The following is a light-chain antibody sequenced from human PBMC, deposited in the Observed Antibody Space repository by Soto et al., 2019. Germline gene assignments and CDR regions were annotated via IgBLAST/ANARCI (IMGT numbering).Light chain of an antibody. CDR2: EVS. CDR1: NNDVGAYTY. J-gene: IGLJ2*01. Sequence: QSVLTQPASMSGSPGQSITISCTGTNNDVGAYTYVSWYQQHPGKAPRLIIYEVSERPSGVSNRFSGSKSGNTASLVISGLQAEDEADYYCSSYRTGSRVFGGGTKLTVL. CDR3: SSYRTGSRV. V-gene: IGLV2-14*01.